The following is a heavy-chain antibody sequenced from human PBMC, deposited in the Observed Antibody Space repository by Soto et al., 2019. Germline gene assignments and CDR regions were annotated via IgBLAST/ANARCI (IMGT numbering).Heavy chain of an antibody. CDR1: GFTFSTYW. V-gene: IGHV3-7*03. CDR3: AKDRIAVAGSYFDS. J-gene: IGHJ4*02. CDR2: VNQDGGEK. Sequence: GSLRLSCTASGFTFSTYWMTWVRQAPGKGLEWVANVNQDGGEKFYADSVKGRFTISRDNTNNSLYLQMNSLRAEDTAVYYCAKDRIAVAGSYFDSWGQGTLVTVSS. D-gene: IGHD6-19*01.